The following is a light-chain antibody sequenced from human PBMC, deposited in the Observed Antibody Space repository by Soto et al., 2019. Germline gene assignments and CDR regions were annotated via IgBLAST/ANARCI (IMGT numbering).Light chain of an antibody. CDR3: HQYDSSPLT. V-gene: IGKV3-20*01. J-gene: IGKJ4*01. CDR1: QSVSSSY. CDR2: GAS. Sequence: EIVLTQSPGTLSLSPGERATLSCRASQSVSSSYLAWYQQKPGQAPRLLIYGASSRATGIPDRFSGSGSGTDITLTTSTPEPEAFAVYYSHQYDSSPLTFGGGPKVEIK.